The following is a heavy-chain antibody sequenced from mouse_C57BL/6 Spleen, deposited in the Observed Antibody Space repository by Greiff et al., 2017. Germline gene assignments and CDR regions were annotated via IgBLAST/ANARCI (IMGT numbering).Heavy chain of an antibody. CDR3: ARSNWYFDV. CDR2: IHPNSGST. CDR1: GYTFTSYW. Sequence: QVQLQQPGAELVKPGASVKLSCKASGYTFTSYWMHWVKQRPGQGLEWIGMIHPNSGSTNYNEKFKSKATLTINKSSSTSYMRLSSLTSEDSAVYYCARSNWYFDVWGTGTTVTVSS. V-gene: IGHV1-64*01. J-gene: IGHJ1*03.